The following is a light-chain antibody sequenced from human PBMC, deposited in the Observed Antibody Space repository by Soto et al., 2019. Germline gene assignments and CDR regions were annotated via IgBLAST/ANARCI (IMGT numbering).Light chain of an antibody. CDR1: QDISNY. V-gene: IGKV1-33*01. Sequence: DIQMTQSPSSLSASVGDRVTITCRASQDISNYLNWYQQRPGKAPKLLIYDASNLERGVPSRFSGTRSWTHFTFAITSLQPEDVATYYGQQSDSLPITFGQGTRLEI. CDR2: DAS. J-gene: IGKJ5*01. CDR3: QQSDSLPIT.